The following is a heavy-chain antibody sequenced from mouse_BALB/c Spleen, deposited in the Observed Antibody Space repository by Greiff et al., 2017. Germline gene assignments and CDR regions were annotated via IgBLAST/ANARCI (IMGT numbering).Heavy chain of an antibody. CDR1: GYTFTDYN. J-gene: IGHJ3*01. V-gene: IGHV1S29*02. CDR2: IYLYNGGT. D-gene: IGHD2-1*01. CDR3: ARGGNYPFAY. Sequence: EVQLQQSGPELVKPGASVKISCKASGYTFTDYNMHWVKQSHGKSLEWIGYIYLYNGGTGYNQKFKSKATLTVDNSSSTAYMELRSLTSEDSAVYYCARGGNYPFAYWGQGTLVTVSA.